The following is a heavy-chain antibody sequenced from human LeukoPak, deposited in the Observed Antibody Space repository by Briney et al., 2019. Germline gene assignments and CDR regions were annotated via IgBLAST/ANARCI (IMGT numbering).Heavy chain of an antibody. D-gene: IGHD3-16*01. Sequence: GESLRISCKGSGYSFTNYWISWVRQMPGKGLEWMGRIDPSDSYTDYSPSFQGHVTISADKSTSTAYLQWSSLTPSDTAIYYCARHLTMITVPRDAFDIWGQGTMVTVSS. CDR2: IDPSDSYT. CDR1: GYSFTNYW. CDR3: ARHLTMITVPRDAFDI. J-gene: IGHJ3*02. V-gene: IGHV5-10-1*01.